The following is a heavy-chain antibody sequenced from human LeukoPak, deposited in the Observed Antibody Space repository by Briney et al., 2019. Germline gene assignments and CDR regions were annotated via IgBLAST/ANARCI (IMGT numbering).Heavy chain of an antibody. Sequence: GESLKISCKGSGYSFTSYWIGWVRQAPGQGLEWMGWINPVNGDTKFAQKFQGRVTMARDTSISTGYMELNRLTSDDTAVYYCARSLGAGRDYWGQGTVVTVSS. D-gene: IGHD1-26*01. J-gene: IGHJ4*02. CDR2: INPVNGDT. V-gene: IGHV1-2*02. CDR3: ARSLGAGRDY. CDR1: GYSFTSYW.